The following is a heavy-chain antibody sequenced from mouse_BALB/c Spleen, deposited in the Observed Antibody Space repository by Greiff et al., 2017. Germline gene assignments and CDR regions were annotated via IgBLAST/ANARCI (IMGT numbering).Heavy chain of an antibody. V-gene: IGHV3-2*02. CDR1: GYSITSDYA. Sequence: ESGPGLVKPSQSLSLTCTVTGYSITSDYAWNWIRQFPGNKLEWMGYISYSGSTSYNPSLKSRISITRDTSKNQFFLQLNSVTTEDTATYYCAHYGSGAYWGQGTLVTVSA. CDR3: AHYGSGAY. CDR2: ISYSGST. J-gene: IGHJ3*01. D-gene: IGHD1-1*01.